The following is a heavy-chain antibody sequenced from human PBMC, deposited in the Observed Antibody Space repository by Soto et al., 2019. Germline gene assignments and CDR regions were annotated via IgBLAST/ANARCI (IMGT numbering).Heavy chain of an antibody. V-gene: IGHV4-4*07. J-gene: IGHJ2*01. Sequence: SEALSLTWSVSAGSMPHYYWNWMRQPSGKGLEWIGRVYYSGNTNYNPSLKSRVTMSVDTSKNQFSLNLKSLTAADTAVYYCARGEDRWDPTRYFDLWGRGNLVTVSS. CDR2: VYYSGNT. CDR1: AGSMPHYY. CDR3: ARGEDRWDPTRYFDL. D-gene: IGHD1-26*01.